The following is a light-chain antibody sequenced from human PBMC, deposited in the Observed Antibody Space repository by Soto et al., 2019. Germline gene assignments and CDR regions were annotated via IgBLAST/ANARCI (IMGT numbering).Light chain of an antibody. J-gene: IGKJ1*01. CDR2: DAS. CDR1: QSIKYL. V-gene: IGKV1-5*01. CDR3: QQYKTYSWT. Sequence: DIQMTQSPSTLSASVGERVTISCRANQSIKYLLAWCQQKPGKAPKLLIYDASTLESGVPSRFRGSGSGTEFTLTISSLQPDDFATYYCQQYKTYSWTFGQGTKVEIK.